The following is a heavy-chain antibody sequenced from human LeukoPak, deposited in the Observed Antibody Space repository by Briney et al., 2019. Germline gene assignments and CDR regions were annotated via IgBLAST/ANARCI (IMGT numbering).Heavy chain of an antibody. Sequence: SETLSLTCTVSGGTVSSYYRSWIRQPPGKGLEWIGYIYYSGSTNYNPSLKSRVTISVDTSKNQFSLKLSTVTAADTAVYLCARDPSIVGADYMDVWGKGTTVTVSS. J-gene: IGHJ6*03. D-gene: IGHD1-26*01. V-gene: IGHV4-59*02. CDR1: GGTVSSYY. CDR2: IYYSGST. CDR3: ARDPSIVGADYMDV.